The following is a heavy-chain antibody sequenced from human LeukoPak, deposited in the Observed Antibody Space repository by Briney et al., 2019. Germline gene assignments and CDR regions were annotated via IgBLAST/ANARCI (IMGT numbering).Heavy chain of an antibody. CDR3: AKDIVATMRFDY. CDR1: GFTFSTYG. J-gene: IGHJ4*02. D-gene: IGHD5-12*01. Sequence: GGSLRLSCAASGFTFSTYGMSWVRQAPGKGLEWVAFIRYDGSNKYYADSVKGRFTISRDNSKNTLYLQMNSLRAEDTAVYYCAKDIVATMRFDYWGQGTLVTVSS. CDR2: IRYDGSNK. V-gene: IGHV3-30*02.